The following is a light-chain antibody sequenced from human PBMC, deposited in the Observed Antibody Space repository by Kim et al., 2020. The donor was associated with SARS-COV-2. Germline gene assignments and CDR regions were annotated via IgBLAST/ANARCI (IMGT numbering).Light chain of an antibody. CDR3: SSYTSSGTQVV. V-gene: IGLV2-14*01. J-gene: IGLJ2*01. CDR2: EFD. CDR1: SSDVGGYNY. Sequence: QSFTSSCTGTSSDVGGYNYFSWYQQHPGKAPKLMIYEFDKRPSGVSDRFSGSKSGDTASLTISGLQAEDETDYYCSSYTSSGTQVVFGGGTQLTVL.